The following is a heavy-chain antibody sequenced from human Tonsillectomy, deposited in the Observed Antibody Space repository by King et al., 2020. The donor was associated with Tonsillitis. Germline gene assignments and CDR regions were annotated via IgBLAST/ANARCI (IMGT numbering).Heavy chain of an antibody. J-gene: IGHJ4*02. Sequence: VQLVESGGGVAQPGRSLRLSCAASGFTFNNYDIHWVRQAPGKGLEWVAVISFDESNKYYTDSVKGRFTIYRDNSKNTLYLQMNSLRAEDTAVYYCAKDLGDFYDSSVYFDYWGQGTLVTVSS. V-gene: IGHV3-30*18. CDR3: AKDLGDFYDSSVYFDY. CDR1: GFTFNNYD. D-gene: IGHD3-22*01. CDR2: ISFDESNK.